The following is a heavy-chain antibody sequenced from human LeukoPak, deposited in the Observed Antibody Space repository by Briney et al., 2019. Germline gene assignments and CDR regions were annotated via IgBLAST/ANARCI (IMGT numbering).Heavy chain of an antibody. V-gene: IGHV1-69*04. CDR1: GGTFSSYA. CDR3: ARVYCSSTSYQHNPFDP. D-gene: IGHD2-2*01. CDR2: IIPILGIA. J-gene: IGHJ5*02. Sequence: SVKVSCKASGGTFSSYAISWVRQAPGQGLEWMGRIIPILGIANYAQKFQGRVTITADKSTSTAYMELSSLRSEDTAVYYCARVYCSSTSYQHNPFDPWGQGTLVTVSS.